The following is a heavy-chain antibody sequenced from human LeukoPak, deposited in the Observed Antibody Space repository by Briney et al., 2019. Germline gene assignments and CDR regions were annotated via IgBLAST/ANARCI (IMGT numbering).Heavy chain of an antibody. V-gene: IGHV3-23*01. CDR1: GFTFSSYA. J-gene: IGHJ4*02. Sequence: GGSLRLSCAASGFTFSSYAMYWVRQAPGKGLEWVSAISGSGDGTYSADSVKGRFTISRDNSKNTLYLQMNSLRAEDTAVYYCAKPFYSGYDSHFDYWGQGTLVTVSS. CDR3: AKPFYSGYDSHFDY. D-gene: IGHD5-12*01. CDR2: ISGSGDGT.